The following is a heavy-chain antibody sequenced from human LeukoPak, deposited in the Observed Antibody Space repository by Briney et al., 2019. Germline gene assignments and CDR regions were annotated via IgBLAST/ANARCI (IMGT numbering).Heavy chain of an antibody. V-gene: IGHV3-7*05. Sequence: TGGSLRLSCAASGFTFSSYWMIWVRQAPGKGLEWVANIQQDGSEKYYVDSVKGRFTISRDNAKNSLYLQMNSLRAEGTAVYYCARNPPRYFNWGQGTLVTVSS. CDR2: IQQDGSEK. J-gene: IGHJ4*02. CDR1: GFTFSSYW. D-gene: IGHD1-26*01. CDR3: ARNPPRYFN.